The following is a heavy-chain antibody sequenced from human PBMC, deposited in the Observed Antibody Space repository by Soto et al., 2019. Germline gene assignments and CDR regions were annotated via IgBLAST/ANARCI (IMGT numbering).Heavy chain of an antibody. D-gene: IGHD5-18*01. CDR3: ARYSGYIYGYNY. V-gene: IGHV4-34*01. CDR2: XXHXGXT. Sequence: PSETLSLTCAVYGGSFSGYYWSWIRQPPGKGVXWXGXXXHXGXTXYXXXXKSRVTISVDRSKNQFSRELSSVTAADTAVYYCARYSGYIYGYNYWGQGTLVTVSS. CDR1: GGSFSGYY. J-gene: IGHJ4*02.